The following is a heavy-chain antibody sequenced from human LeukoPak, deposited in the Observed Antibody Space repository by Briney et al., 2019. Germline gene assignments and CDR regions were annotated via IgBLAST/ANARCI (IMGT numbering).Heavy chain of an antibody. V-gene: IGHV4-4*07. CDR2: IYKSGST. J-gene: IGHJ4*02. D-gene: IGHD3-22*01. CDR3: AREEYFQDSNGYSYYFHS. Sequence: SETLSLTCTVSGGSIGWDYWSWIRQSAGKGLEWIGRIYKSGSTNYNPSFRSRVTMSVDTSKNQLSLSVTSVTAADTAVYYCAREEYFQDSNGYSYYFHSWGQGSLVTVSS. CDR1: GGSIGWDY.